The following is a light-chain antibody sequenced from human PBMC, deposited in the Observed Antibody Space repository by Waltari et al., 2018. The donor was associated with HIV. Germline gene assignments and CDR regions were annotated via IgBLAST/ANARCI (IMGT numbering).Light chain of an antibody. J-gene: IGLJ2*01. Sequence: QSVLTQTPSVSAAPGQQVSISCPGSDANILNNHFYCHQQRPGPAPKLLIYDSYKRPSGIPDRFSVSKSGTSPTLGIAGLQTGDEAYYYCATWDASLTVGFGGGTKLTVL. CDR2: DSY. CDR1: DANILNNH. CDR3: ATWDASLTVG. V-gene: IGLV1-51*01.